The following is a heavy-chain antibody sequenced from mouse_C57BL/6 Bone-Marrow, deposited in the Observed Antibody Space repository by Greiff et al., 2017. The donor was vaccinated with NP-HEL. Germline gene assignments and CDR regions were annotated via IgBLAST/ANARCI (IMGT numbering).Heavy chain of an antibody. CDR1: GYTFTSYW. J-gene: IGHJ2*01. CDR2: IHPNSGST. D-gene: IGHD2-3*01. V-gene: IGHV1-64*01. CDR3: ARREIYDGYPYYCDY. Sequence: QVQLQQPGAELVKPGASVKLSCKASGYTFTSYWMHWVKQRPGQGLEWIGMIHPNSGSTNYNEKFKSKATLTVDKSSSTASMPLSSLTSEDSAVYYCARREIYDGYPYYCDYWGQGTTLTVST.